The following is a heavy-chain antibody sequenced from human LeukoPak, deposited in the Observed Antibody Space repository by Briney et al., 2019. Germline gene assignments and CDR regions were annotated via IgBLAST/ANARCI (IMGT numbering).Heavy chain of an antibody. D-gene: IGHD6-19*01. V-gene: IGHV4-59*08. Sequence: SETLSLTCTVSGGSISSYYWSWIRQPPGKGLEWIGYIYYSGSTNYNPSLKSRVTISVDTSKNQFSLKLSSVTAADTAVYYCARKYSSGWYDWFDPWGQGTLVTVSS. CDR3: ARKYSSGWYDWFDP. J-gene: IGHJ5*02. CDR1: GGSISSYY. CDR2: IYYSGST.